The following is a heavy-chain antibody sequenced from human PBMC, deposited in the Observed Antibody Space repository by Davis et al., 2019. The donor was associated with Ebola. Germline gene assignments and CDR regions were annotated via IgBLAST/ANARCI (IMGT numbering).Heavy chain of an antibody. Sequence: SGPTLVTPTETLTLTCTFSGFSLSAAGVAVAWIRQPPGKALEWLALISWDDDKIYSPSLRRRLTITKDTSKNQVVLTMTDMDPVDTATYYCAHAYNYGGNAWKPVDWGQGTLVRVSS. CDR1: GFSLSAAGVA. J-gene: IGHJ4*02. CDR2: ISWDDDK. D-gene: IGHD4-23*01. CDR3: AHAYNYGGNAWKPVD. V-gene: IGHV2-5*02.